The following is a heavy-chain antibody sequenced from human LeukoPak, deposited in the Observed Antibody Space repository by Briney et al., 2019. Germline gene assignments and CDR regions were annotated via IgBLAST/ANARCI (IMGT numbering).Heavy chain of an antibody. Sequence: PGGSLRLSCAASGFTFSSYAMHWVRQAPGKGLEYVSAISSNGGSTYYANSVKGRFTISRDNSKNTLYLQMGSLRAEDMAVYYCARDRYCSSTSCSGGFDYWGQGTLVTVSS. CDR3: ARDRYCSSTSCSGGFDY. J-gene: IGHJ4*02. CDR2: ISSNGGST. V-gene: IGHV3-64*01. CDR1: GFTFSSYA. D-gene: IGHD2-2*01.